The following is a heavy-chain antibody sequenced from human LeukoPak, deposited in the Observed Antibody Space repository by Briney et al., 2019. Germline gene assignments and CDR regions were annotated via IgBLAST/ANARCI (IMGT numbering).Heavy chain of an antibody. V-gene: IGHV1-8*03. D-gene: IGHD3-16*01. Sequence: GASVKVSCKASGYTFTSYDINWVRQATGQGLEWMGWMNPNSGNTGYAQKFQGRVTITRNTSISTAYMELRSLRSDDTAVYYCARIDYTGLNAFDIWGQGTMVTVSS. CDR3: ARIDYTGLNAFDI. J-gene: IGHJ3*02. CDR2: MNPNSGNT. CDR1: GYTFTSYD.